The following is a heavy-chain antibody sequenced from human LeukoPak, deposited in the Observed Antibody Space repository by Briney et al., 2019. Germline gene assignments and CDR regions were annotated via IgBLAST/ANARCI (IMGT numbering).Heavy chain of an antibody. CDR1: GFTFSTYW. CDR2: IKQDGSEK. CDR3: ARERSTTRYYYYGMDV. J-gene: IGHJ6*02. V-gene: IGHV3-7*01. Sequence: GGSLRLSCAASGFTFSTYWMSWVRQAPGKGLEWVANIKQDGSEKYYVDSVKGRFTISRDDAKNSLYLQMNSLRAEDTAVYYCARERSTTRYYYYGMDVWGQGTTVTVSS. D-gene: IGHD5/OR15-5a*01.